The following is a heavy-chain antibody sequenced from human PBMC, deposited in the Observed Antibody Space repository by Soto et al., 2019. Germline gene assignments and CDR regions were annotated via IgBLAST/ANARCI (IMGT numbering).Heavy chain of an antibody. V-gene: IGHV3-48*01. J-gene: IGHJ4*02. CDR1: VFTFSSYS. Sequence: EVQLVESGGGLVQPGGSLRLSCAASVFTFSSYSMNWVRQAPGKGLEWVSYISSGSSTIYYADSVKGRFTISRDNAKNSLYLQMNSLRAEDTAVYYCARVYGIPVAGTLDVWGQGTLVTVSS. CDR2: ISSGSSTI. CDR3: ARVYGIPVAGTLDV. D-gene: IGHD6-19*01.